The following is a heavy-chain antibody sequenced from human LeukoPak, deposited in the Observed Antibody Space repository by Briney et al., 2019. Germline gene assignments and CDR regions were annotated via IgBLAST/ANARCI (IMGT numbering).Heavy chain of an antibody. Sequence: GRSLRLSCIASGFPLSHHGMHWVRQPPSKGLEWVAFVRYDGGDKYYADSVKGRFTVSRDNSNNALDLQMNTLTVEDTAVYYCARALSSAGGSYYFDSWGQGTLVTVSS. CDR3: ARALSSAGGSYYFDS. CDR1: GFPLSHHG. J-gene: IGHJ4*02. D-gene: IGHD4-23*01. CDR2: VRYDGGDK. V-gene: IGHV3-33*01.